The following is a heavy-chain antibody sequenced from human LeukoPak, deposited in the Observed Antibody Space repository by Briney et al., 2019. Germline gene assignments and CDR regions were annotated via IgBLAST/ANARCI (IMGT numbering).Heavy chain of an antibody. D-gene: IGHD6-13*01. CDR2: ISSSSSYI. Sequence: GGSLRLSCAASGFTFSSYWMSWVRQAPGKGLEWVSSISSSSSYIYYADSVKGRFTISRDNAKNSLYLQMNSLRAEDTAVYYCARYHKQQLVFDTWGQGTLVTVSS. V-gene: IGHV3-21*01. CDR3: ARYHKQQLVFDT. CDR1: GFTFSSYW. J-gene: IGHJ5*02.